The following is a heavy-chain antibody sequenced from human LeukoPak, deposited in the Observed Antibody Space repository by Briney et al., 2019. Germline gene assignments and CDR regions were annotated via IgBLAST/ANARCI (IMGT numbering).Heavy chain of an antibody. CDR1: GFTFGDYA. V-gene: IGHV3-49*04. Sequence: GGSLRLSCTASGFTFGDYAMSWVRQAPGKGLEWVGFIRSKAYGRTTEYAASVKGRFTISRDDSKSIAYLQMNSLKTEDTAVYYCTRDLGFQLGVYYYYGMDVWGQGTTVTVSS. J-gene: IGHJ6*02. CDR2: IRSKAYGRTT. D-gene: IGHD3-3*01. CDR3: TRDLGFQLGVYYYYGMDV.